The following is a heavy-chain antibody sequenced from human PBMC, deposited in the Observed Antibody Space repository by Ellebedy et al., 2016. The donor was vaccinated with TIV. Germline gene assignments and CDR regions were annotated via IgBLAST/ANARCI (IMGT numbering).Heavy chain of an antibody. CDR3: ARDALSTIWTQFYFDC. V-gene: IGHV3-30*01. CDR2: ISYDGSTT. D-gene: IGHD1-1*01. CDR1: GFTFSDYA. Sequence: PGGSLRLSCAASGFTFSDYAIHWVREAPGRGLEWVAVISYDGSTTYYADSMKGRFTISRDNSKSTLYLQMNSLRAADTAVYYCARDALSTIWTQFYFDCWGQGTLVTVPS. J-gene: IGHJ4*02.